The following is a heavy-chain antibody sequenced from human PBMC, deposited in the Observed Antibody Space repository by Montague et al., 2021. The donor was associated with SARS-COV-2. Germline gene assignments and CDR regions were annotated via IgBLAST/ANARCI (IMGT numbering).Heavy chain of an antibody. CDR2: IYHSGST. D-gene: IGHD6-19*01. CDR3: ARSRGNLQWPFYYYYGMDV. CDR1: GGSISSSNW. Sequence: SGTLSLTCAVSGGSISSSNWWSWVRQPPGKGLEWIGEIYHSGSTNYNPSLKSRVTISVDKSKNQFSLKLSAVTAADTAVYYCARSRGNLQWPFYYYYGMDVWGQGTTVTVSS. V-gene: IGHV4-4*02. J-gene: IGHJ6*02.